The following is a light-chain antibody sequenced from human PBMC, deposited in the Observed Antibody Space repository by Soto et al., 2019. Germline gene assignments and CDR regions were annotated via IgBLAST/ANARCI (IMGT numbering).Light chain of an antibody. CDR3: LQYGSSPRT. Sequence: EIVLTQCPGTLSLSPGERATLSCRASQSVSSNFLAWYQQKPGQAPRLLIYGTSKRATGIPDRFSGSGSGTDFTLTISRLEPEDFAAYYCLQYGSSPRTFGQGTKVDIK. CDR2: GTS. V-gene: IGKV3-20*01. CDR1: QSVSSNF. J-gene: IGKJ1*01.